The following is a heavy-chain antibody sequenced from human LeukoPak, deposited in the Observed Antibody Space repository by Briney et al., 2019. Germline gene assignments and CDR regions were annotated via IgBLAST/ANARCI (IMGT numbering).Heavy chain of an antibody. D-gene: IGHD2-2*01. J-gene: IGHJ4*02. CDR1: GFTFTNCA. Sequence: GGSLRLSCAASGFTFTNCAMSWVRQAPGKGLEWVSAISGSGTRTYYADSVKGRFTISRDNSKNTLYLQMNRLRAEDRAVYYCAKEQTSSGFFDYWGQGTLVTVSS. CDR3: AKEQTSSGFFDY. V-gene: IGHV3-23*01. CDR2: ISGSGTRT.